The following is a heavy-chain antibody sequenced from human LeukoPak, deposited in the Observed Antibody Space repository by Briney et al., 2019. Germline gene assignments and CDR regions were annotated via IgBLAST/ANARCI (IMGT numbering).Heavy chain of an antibody. CDR3: AREGRGILTGYYY. Sequence: ASVKVSCKVSGYTLTELSMHWVRQAPGQGLEWMGRINPNSGGTNYAQKFQGRVTMTRDTSISTAYMELSRLRSDDTAVYYCAREGRGILTGYYYWGQGTLVTVSS. D-gene: IGHD3-9*01. CDR2: INPNSGGT. J-gene: IGHJ4*02. V-gene: IGHV1-2*06. CDR1: GYTLTELS.